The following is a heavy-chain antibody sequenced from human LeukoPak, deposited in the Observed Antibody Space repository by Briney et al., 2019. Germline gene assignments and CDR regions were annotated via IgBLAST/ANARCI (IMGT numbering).Heavy chain of an antibody. CDR3: AKESIYLIYGSGSLNY. D-gene: IGHD3-10*01. Sequence: QPGGSLRLSCAASGFTFDDYAMHWVRQAPGKGLEWVSSILRNSGIIGYADSVKGRFTISRDNAKNSLYLQMNSLRAEDTALYYCAKESIYLIYGSGSLNYWGQGTLVTVSS. V-gene: IGHV3-9*01. CDR2: ILRNSGII. CDR1: GFTFDDYA. J-gene: IGHJ4*02.